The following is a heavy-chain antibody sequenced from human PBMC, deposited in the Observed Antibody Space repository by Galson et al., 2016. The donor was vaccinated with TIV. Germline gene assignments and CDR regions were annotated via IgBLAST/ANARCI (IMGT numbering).Heavy chain of an antibody. Sequence: SVKVSCKDSGHIFTGYYIHWMRQAPGQGLEWMGWITPDSGETKHAQKFQGRVTMTRDTSVSTAHMELRSLRSDDTAVYYWASGSYDYESGHYDGDYLRLWGQVTLVTGPS. CDR1: GHIFTGYY. CDR2: ITPDSGET. D-gene: IGHD3-3*01. J-gene: IGHJ1*01. V-gene: IGHV1-2*02. CDR3: ASGSYDYESGHYDGDYLRL.